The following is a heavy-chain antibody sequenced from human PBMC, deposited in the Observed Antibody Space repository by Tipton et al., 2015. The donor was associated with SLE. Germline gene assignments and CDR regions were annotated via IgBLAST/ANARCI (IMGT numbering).Heavy chain of an antibody. Sequence: TLSLTCFVSGASVRSTSYHWGWIRQPPGKGLEWIGEINHSGGTNYNPSLKSRVTISVDTSKNQFSLKLSSVTAADTAVYYCAGVSRDAFEIWGQGTMVTVSS. CDR2: INHSGGT. J-gene: IGHJ3*02. D-gene: IGHD5/OR15-5a*01. CDR3: AGVSRDAFEI. V-gene: IGHV4-39*07. CDR1: GASVRSTSYH.